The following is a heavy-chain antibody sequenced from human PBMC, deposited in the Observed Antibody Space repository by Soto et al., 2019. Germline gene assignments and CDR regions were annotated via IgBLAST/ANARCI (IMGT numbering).Heavy chain of an antibody. CDR1: GGTFSSYA. V-gene: IGHV1-69*12. CDR2: IIPIFGTA. CDR3: ARGGDIPRTWRNWFDP. Sequence: QVQLVQSGAEVKKPGSSVKVSCKASGGTFSSYAISWVRQAPGQGLEWMGGIIPIFGTANYAQKFQGRVTITADESTSTAYMELSSLTSEDTAVYYCARGGDIPRTWRNWFDPWGQGTLVTVSS. J-gene: IGHJ5*02. D-gene: IGHD2-15*01.